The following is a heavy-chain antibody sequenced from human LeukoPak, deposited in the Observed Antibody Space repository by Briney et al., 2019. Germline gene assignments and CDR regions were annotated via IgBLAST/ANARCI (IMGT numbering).Heavy chain of an antibody. CDR3: ARTNVYYYDSSDYYPYFDY. V-gene: IGHV1-18*01. J-gene: IGHJ4*02. CDR1: GYTFTGYG. CDR2: ISAYNGNT. D-gene: IGHD3-22*01. Sequence: GASVKVSCKASGYTFTGYGISWVRQAPGQGLEWMGWISAYNGNTNYAQKLQGRVTMTTDTSTSTAYMELRSLRSDDTAVYYCARTNVYYYDSSDYYPYFDYWGQGTLVTVSS.